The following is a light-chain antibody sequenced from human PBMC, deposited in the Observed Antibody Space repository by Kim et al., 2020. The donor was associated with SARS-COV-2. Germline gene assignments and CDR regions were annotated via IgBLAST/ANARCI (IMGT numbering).Light chain of an antibody. CDR3: KSRDTSGDRLV. V-gene: IGLV3-19*01. Sequence: ALGQTVSITCQGDSLRTYYASWYQQKPGQAPALVIYRKNNRPSGISDRFSGSSSGNTASLTITGTQAEDEADYYCKSRDTSGDRLVFGGGTQLTVL. CDR2: RKN. J-gene: IGLJ2*01. CDR1: SLRTYY.